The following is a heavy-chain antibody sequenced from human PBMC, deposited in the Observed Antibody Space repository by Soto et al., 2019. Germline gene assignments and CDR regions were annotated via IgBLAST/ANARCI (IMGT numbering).Heavy chain of an antibody. CDR1: GGSISSGDYY. CDR2: IYYSGST. V-gene: IGHV4-30-4*01. Sequence: SETLSLTCTVSGGSISSGDYYWSWTRQPPGKGLEWIGYIYYSGSTYYNPSLKSRVTISVDTSKNQFSLKLSSVTAADTAVYYCARGTVTTYVVTASAWFDPWGQGTLVTVSS. J-gene: IGHJ5*02. D-gene: IGHD2-21*02. CDR3: ARGTVTTYVVTASAWFDP.